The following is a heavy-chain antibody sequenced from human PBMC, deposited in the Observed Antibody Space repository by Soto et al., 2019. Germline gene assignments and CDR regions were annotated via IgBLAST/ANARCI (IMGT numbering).Heavy chain of an antibody. D-gene: IGHD2-21*02. CDR2: INHSGST. Sequence: SETLSLTCAVYGGSFSGYYWSWIRQPPGKGLEWIGEINHSGSTNYNPSLKSRVTISVDTSKNQFSLKLSSVTAADTAVYYCARGYCGGDCYYPYYYGMDVWGQGTTVTVS. CDR1: GGSFSGYY. V-gene: IGHV4-34*01. CDR3: ARGYCGGDCYYPYYYGMDV. J-gene: IGHJ6*02.